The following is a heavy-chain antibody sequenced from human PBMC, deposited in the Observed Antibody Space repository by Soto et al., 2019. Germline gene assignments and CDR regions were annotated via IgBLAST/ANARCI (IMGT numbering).Heavy chain of an antibody. J-gene: IGHJ6*02. CDR3: ASTSLYLPTYYYYGMDV. D-gene: IGHD1-26*01. CDR2: IIPIFGTA. CDR1: GGTFSSYA. V-gene: IGHV1-69*01. Sequence: QVQLVQSGAEVKKPGSSVKVSCKASGGTFSSYAISWVRQAPGQGLEWMGGIIPIFGTANYAQKFQGRVTITADESTSRAYMELSSLRSEDTAVYYCASTSLYLPTYYYYGMDVWGQGTTVTVSS.